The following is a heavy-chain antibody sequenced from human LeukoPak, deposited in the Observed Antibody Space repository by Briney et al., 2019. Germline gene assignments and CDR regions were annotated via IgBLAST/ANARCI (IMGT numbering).Heavy chain of an antibody. CDR1: GYTLTSYY. CDR3: ARYNGYDWGYLDY. V-gene: IGHV1-18*04. CDR2: ISPDNGYT. D-gene: IGHD3-16*01. Sequence: ASVKVSCKASGYTLTSYYMHWVRQAPGQGLECMGWISPDNGYTNSAHKIQGRVTMTADTSTSTAYMELRSLRSDDTAVYYCARYNGYDWGYLDYWGQGTLVTVFS. J-gene: IGHJ4*02.